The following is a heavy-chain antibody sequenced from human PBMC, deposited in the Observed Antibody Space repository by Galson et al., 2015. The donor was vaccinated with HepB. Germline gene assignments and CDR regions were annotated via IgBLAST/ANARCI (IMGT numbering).Heavy chain of an antibody. CDR3: ARQGAYSSSSTRTFHY. V-gene: IGHV5-51*01. J-gene: IGHJ4*02. Sequence: QSGAEVKKPGESLKISCKGSGYSFTSYWIAWVRQMPGKGLEWMGIIYPGDSDTRYSPSFQGQVTISADKSISTAYLQWNSLKASDTAIFYCARQGAYSSSSTRTFHYWGQGTLVTVSS. D-gene: IGHD6-6*01. CDR1: GYSFTSYW. CDR2: IYPGDSDT.